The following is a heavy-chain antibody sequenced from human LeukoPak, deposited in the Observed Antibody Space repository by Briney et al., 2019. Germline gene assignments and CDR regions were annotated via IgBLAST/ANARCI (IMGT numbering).Heavy chain of an antibody. CDR1: GFTSTSYS. CDR2: ISSSSNYI. J-gene: IGHJ4*02. V-gene: IGHV3-21*01. D-gene: IGHD6-19*01. Sequence: EPGGSLRLSCAASGFTSTSYSMNWVRQAPGKGLEWVSSISSSSNYIYYADSVKGRFTISRDNAKNSLYLQMNSLRAEDTAVYYCAREPGDSSGWSEWGQGTLVTVSS. CDR3: AREPGDSSGWSE.